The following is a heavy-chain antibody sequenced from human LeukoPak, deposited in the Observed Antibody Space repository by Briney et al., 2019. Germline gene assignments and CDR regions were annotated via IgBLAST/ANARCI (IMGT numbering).Heavy chain of an antibody. V-gene: IGHV1-18*01. CDR2: ISAYNGNT. D-gene: IGHD1-1*01. CDR1: GDTFTSFG. CDR3: AREIATGTTEYDAFDI. Sequence: VAPVKVSCKASGDTFTSFGISWVRQAPGQGLEWMGWISAYNGNTNYAQKLQGRVTMTTDTSTSTAYMELRSLRSEDTAVYYCAREIATGTTEYDAFDIWSQGTMVTVSS. J-gene: IGHJ3*02.